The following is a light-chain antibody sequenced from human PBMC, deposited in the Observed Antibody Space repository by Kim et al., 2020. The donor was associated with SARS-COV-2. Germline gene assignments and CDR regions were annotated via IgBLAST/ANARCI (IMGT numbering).Light chain of an antibody. CDR2: LGS. V-gene: IGKV2-28*01. CDR1: PGLRNSNGYND. J-gene: IGKJ2*01. CDR3: MQALQTQYT. Sequence: PSSSCGRSIPGLRNSNGYNDLDWYLQKPGQSPQLLFYLGSNRPSGVPDRFSGSGSGTDFTLKISRVEAEDVAVYYCMQALQTQYTFGQGTKLEI.